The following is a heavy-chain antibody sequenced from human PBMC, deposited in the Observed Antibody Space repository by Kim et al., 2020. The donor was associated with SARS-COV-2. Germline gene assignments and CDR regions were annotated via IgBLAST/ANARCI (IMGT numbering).Heavy chain of an antibody. Sequence: SETLSLTCTVSGGSISSSSYYWGWIRQPPGKGLEWIGSIYYSGSTYYNPSLKSRVTISVDTSKNQFSLKLSSVTAADTAVYYCARDPQRWLQLEGPWNYYYGMDVWGQGTTVTVSS. CDR2: IYYSGST. J-gene: IGHJ6*02. CDR3: ARDPQRWLQLEGPWNYYYGMDV. CDR1: GGSISSSSYY. D-gene: IGHD1-1*01. V-gene: IGHV4-39*07.